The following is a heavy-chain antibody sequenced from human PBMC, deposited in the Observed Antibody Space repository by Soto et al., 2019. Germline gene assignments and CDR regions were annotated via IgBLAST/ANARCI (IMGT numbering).Heavy chain of an antibody. CDR2: IRYDGSNK. CDR3: ARDGGNDYSLDY. CDR1: GFTFSSYG. V-gene: IGHV3-33*01. D-gene: IGHD4-4*01. J-gene: IGHJ4*02. Sequence: GGSLRLSCAASGFTFSSYGMHWVRQAPGKGLEWVAVIRYDGSNKYYADSVKGRFTISRDNSKNTLYLQMNSLRAEDTAVYYCARDGGNDYSLDYWGQGTLVTVSS.